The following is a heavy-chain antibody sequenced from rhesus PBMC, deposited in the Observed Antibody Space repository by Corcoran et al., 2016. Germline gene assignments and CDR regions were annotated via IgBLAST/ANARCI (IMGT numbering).Heavy chain of an antibody. Sequence: EVQLVESGGGLAKPGGSLRLFCAASGFTFSDYYMHWFRQSFGQGPEWVSRISIRVVSSWEADSVKVLFTFSRENAKNTLYLQMNSLRAEDTAVYYCARDPGVVTDYFVYWGQGVLVTVSS. J-gene: IGHJ4*01. CDR2: ISIRVVSS. CDR1: GFTFSDYY. V-gene: IGHV3-59*01. CDR3: ARDPGVVTDYFVY. D-gene: IGHD2-33*01.